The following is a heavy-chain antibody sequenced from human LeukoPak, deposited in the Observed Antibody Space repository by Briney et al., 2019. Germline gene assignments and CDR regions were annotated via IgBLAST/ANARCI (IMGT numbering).Heavy chain of an antibody. D-gene: IGHD6-13*01. J-gene: IGHJ5*02. CDR2: IYYSGST. Sequence: SETLSLTCTVSGGSISGYYWSWIRQPPGKGLEWIGYIYYSGSTNYNPSLKSRVTISVDTSKNQFSLKLSSVTAADTAVYYCARATRIAAAGLWFDPWGQGTLVTVSS. CDR3: ARATRIAAAGLWFDP. V-gene: IGHV4-59*01. CDR1: GGSISGYY.